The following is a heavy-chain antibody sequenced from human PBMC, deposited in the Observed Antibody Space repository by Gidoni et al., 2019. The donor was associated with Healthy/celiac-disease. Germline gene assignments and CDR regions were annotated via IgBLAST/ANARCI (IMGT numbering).Heavy chain of an antibody. CDR2: IYYSGST. J-gene: IGHJ5*02. Sequence: QLQLQESGPGLVKPSETLSLTCTVSGCSISSSSYYWGWIRQPPGKGLEWIGSIYYSGSTYYNPSLKSRVTISVDTSKNQFSLKLSSVTAADTAVYYCAQDCSSTSCYGYSSSWHGVWFDPWGQGTLVTVSS. V-gene: IGHV4-39*01. CDR1: GCSISSSSYY. CDR3: AQDCSSTSCYGYSSSWHGVWFDP. D-gene: IGHD2-2*01.